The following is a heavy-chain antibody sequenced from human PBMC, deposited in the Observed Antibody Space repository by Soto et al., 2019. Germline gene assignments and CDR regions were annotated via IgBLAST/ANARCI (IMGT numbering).Heavy chain of an antibody. D-gene: IGHD2-2*01. J-gene: IGHJ6*02. CDR2: LIPILNSP. CDR3: AREAPYCTSATCPKFYDMDV. Sequence: QVQLVQSGAEVKKPGSSVKVSCKASGGTFGSYAITWVLRAPRQGLEWLGGLIPILNSPAYAQKFQARVVITADEITNTAYMELNSLRFDDTAVYYCAREAPYCTSATCPKFYDMDVWGQGTTVTVAS. CDR1: GGTFGSYA. V-gene: IGHV1-69*01.